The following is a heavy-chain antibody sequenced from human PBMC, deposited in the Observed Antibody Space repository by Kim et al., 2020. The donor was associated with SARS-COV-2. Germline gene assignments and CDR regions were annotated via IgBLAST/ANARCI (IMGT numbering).Heavy chain of an antibody. J-gene: IGHJ6*02. CDR2: ISWNSGSI. CDR1: GFTFDDYA. V-gene: IGHV3-9*01. CDR3: AKACCGVATIYYYYGMDV. D-gene: IGHD5-12*01. Sequence: GGSLRLSCAASGFTFDDYAMHWVRQAPGKGLEWVSGISWNSGSIGYADSVKGRFTISRDNAKNSLYLQMNSLRAEDTALYYCAKACCGVATIYYYYGMDVWGQGTTVTVSS.